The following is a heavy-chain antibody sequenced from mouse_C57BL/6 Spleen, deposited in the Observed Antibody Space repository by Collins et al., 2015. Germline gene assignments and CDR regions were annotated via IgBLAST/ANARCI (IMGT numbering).Heavy chain of an antibody. CDR1: GCTFTSYW. Sequence: QVQLQQPGAELVRPGTSVKLSCKASGCTFTSYWMHWVKQRPGQGLEWIGVIDPSDSYTNYNQKFKGKATLTVDTSSSTAYMQLSSLTSEDSAVYYCARDISGDWGQGTLVTVSA. CDR3: ARDISGD. CDR2: IDPSDSYT. D-gene: IGHD3-2*02. J-gene: IGHJ3*01. V-gene: IGHV1-59*01.